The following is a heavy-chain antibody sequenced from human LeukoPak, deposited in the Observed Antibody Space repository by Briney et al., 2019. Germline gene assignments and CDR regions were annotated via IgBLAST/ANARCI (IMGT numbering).Heavy chain of an antibody. CDR2: VLPHSGIA. CDR1: GGAFTRAA. CDR3: ATPRMEYYGSGIHYSYYYLDV. D-gene: IGHD3-10*01. J-gene: IGHJ6*03. Sequence: GASAKVSCKASGGAFTRAAVSWVRQAPGQGLEWMGGVLPHSGIADYAQKFQGRVTLTADASTSTAYMELNSLTSEDTAVYYCATPRMEYYGSGIHYSYYYLDVWGSGTAVTVSS. V-gene: IGHV1-69*13.